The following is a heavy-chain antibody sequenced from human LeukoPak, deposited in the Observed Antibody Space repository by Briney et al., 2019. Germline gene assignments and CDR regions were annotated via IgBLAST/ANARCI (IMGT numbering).Heavy chain of an antibody. CDR1: GYTFTGYY. CDR3: ARGFQLPHPLEDWLDP. V-gene: IGHV1-2*02. CDR2: INPNSGGT. J-gene: IGHJ5*02. D-gene: IGHD2-2*01. Sequence: ASVKVSCKASGYTFTGYYIHWVRQAPGQGLEWMGWINPNSGGTNYAQKFQGRVTMTRDTSLSTAYMELSRLRSDDTAIYYCARGFQLPHPLEDWLDPWGQGTQVTVSS.